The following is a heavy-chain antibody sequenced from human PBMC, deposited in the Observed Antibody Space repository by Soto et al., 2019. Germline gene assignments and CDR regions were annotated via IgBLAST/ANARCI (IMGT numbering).Heavy chain of an antibody. CDR3: ARTVNLAAPGYGMDV. V-gene: IGHV1-69*01. CDR2: IIPIFGTA. Sequence: QVQLVQSGAAVKKPGASVKVSCKAAGGTFSSYASSWLRQAPGQGLEWMGGIIPIFGTAHYAQKFQGRVTMTADESTITADMELSSLRSEDTAVYYCARTVNLAAPGYGMDVWGQGTTVTVSS. J-gene: IGHJ6*02. CDR1: GGTFSSYA. D-gene: IGHD6-13*01.